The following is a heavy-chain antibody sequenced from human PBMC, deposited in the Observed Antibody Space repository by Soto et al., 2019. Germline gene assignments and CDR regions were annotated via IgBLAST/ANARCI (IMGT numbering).Heavy chain of an antibody. J-gene: IGHJ1*01. V-gene: IGHV1-18*04. CDR1: GYTFTNYG. Sequence: QVQLVQSGAAVKRPGTSVKVSCKASGYTFTNYGISWVRQAPGQGPEWMGWINGYNDNTKYAKKFQGRVTMTTDTSTSTAYMEVRSLRSDDTAIYYCARGGSSWSTEYYQYWGQGTLVIVSS. CDR2: INGYNDNT. CDR3: ARGGSSWSTEYYQY. D-gene: IGHD6-13*01.